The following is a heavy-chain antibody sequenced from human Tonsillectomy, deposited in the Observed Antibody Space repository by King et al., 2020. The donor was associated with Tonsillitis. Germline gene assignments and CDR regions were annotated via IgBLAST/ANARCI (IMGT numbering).Heavy chain of an antibody. CDR1: GFTLSTSG. D-gene: IGHD1-1*01. Sequence: VQLVESGGGLVQPGGSLRLSCSASGFTLSTSGFHWVRQAPGKGLEYVSSINDNGSRTHFADSVRGRFTIARDNSKNTVYLQMNSLRDADTAVYSCVKERTGAWAFDVWGQGTMVSVSS. V-gene: IGHV3-64D*06. CDR2: INDNGSRT. J-gene: IGHJ3*01. CDR3: VKERTGAWAFDV.